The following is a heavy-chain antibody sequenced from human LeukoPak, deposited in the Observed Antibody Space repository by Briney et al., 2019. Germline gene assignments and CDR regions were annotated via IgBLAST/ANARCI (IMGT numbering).Heavy chain of an antibody. V-gene: IGHV3-7*01. D-gene: IGHD1-26*01. CDR2: IKQDGSEK. Sequence: GGSLRLSCAASGFTFSSYWMSWVRQAPGKGLEWVANIKQDGSEKYYVDSVKGRFTISRGNAKNSLYLQMNSLGAEDTAVYYCARDLGADAFDIWGQGTMVTVSS. CDR3: ARDLGADAFDI. CDR1: GFTFSSYW. J-gene: IGHJ3*02.